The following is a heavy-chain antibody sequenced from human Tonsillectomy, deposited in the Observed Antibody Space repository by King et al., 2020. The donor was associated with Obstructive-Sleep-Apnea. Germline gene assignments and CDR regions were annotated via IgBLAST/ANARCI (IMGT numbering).Heavy chain of an antibody. J-gene: IGHJ4*02. CDR2: IDPSYSFT. D-gene: IGHD3-16*01. Sequence: VQLVESGAEVKKPGESLRISCKGSGYSFTSYWISWVRQMPGKGLEWMGTIDPSYSFTNYSPSFQDHVTISADMSISTAYLQWSSLKASDTAMYYCAGTLGVLDYWGQGTLVTVSS. CDR3: AGTLGVLDY. V-gene: IGHV5-10-1*03. CDR1: GYSFTSYW.